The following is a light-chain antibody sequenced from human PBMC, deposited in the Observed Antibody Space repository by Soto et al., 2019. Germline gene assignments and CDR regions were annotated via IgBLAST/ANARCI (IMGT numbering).Light chain of an antibody. CDR1: QNIRSW. V-gene: IGKV1-5*03. CDR2: KAS. J-gene: IGKJ1*01. CDR3: QQYHSYSWT. Sequence: DIQMTQSPSALSASVGDRVTITCRTSQNIRSWMAWYQQKPGKARKLLIYKASTLESGVPSRFSGSGSGTEFTLAISSLQPDDFATYYCQQYHSYSWTFGQGTKVDIK.